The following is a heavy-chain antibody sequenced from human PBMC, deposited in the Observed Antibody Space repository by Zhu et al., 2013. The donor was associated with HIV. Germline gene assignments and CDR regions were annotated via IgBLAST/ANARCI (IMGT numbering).Heavy chain of an antibody. J-gene: IGHJ6*02. D-gene: IGHD3-3*01. Sequence: QVQLVQSGAEVKKPGASVKVSCKASGYTFTSYGISWVRQAPGQGLEWMGWISAYNGNTNYAQKLQGRVTMTTDTSTSTAYMELRSLRSDDTAVYYCARGESIFGVVIPNYYYYGMDVWGQGTTVTVSS. CDR1: GYTFTSYG. CDR3: ARGESIFGVVIPNYYYYGMDV. CDR2: ISAYNGNT. V-gene: IGHV1-18*01.